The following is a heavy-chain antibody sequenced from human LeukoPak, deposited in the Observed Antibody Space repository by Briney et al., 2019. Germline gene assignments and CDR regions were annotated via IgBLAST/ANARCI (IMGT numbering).Heavy chain of an antibody. D-gene: IGHD3-3*01. CDR3: ARSGRVGGVRYYYYMDV. CDR2: INHSGST. Sequence: SETLSLTCAVYGGSFSGYYWSWIRQLPGKGLEWIGEINHSGSTNYNPSLKSRVTISVDTSKNQFSLKLSSVTAADTAVYYCARSGRVGGVRYYYYMDVWGKGTTVTVSS. J-gene: IGHJ6*03. V-gene: IGHV4-34*01. CDR1: GGSFSGYY.